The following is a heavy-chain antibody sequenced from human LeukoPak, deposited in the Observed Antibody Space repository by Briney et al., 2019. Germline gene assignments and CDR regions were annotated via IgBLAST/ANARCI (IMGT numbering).Heavy chain of an antibody. Sequence: GGSLRLSCAASGFNFSDYNMHWVRQAPGKGLEWVAVISYDGGNKYYADSVKGRFTISRDNSKNTLYLQINSLRAEDTAVYYCAKDQKEKRRREWELGNFDYWGQGTLVTVSS. CDR2: ISYDGGNK. V-gene: IGHV3-30*18. J-gene: IGHJ4*02. D-gene: IGHD1-26*01. CDR3: AKDQKEKRRREWELGNFDY. CDR1: GFNFSDYN.